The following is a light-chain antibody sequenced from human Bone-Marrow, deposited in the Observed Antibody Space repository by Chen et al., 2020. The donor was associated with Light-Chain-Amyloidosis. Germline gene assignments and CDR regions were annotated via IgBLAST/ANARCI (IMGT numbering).Light chain of an antibody. CDR3: QVWDRSSDRPV. CDR2: DDS. Sequence: YVLTQPSSVSVAPGQTPTIACGGNNIGSTSVHWYQQTPGQAPLLVVYDDSDRPSGIPERLSGSNSGNTATLTISRVEAGDEADYYCQVWDRSSDRPVFGGGTKLTVL. V-gene: IGLV3-21*02. CDR1: NIGSTS. J-gene: IGLJ3*02.